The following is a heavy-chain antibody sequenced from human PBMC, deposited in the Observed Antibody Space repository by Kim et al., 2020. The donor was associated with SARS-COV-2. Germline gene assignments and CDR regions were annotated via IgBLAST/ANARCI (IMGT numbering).Heavy chain of an antibody. V-gene: IGHV3-48*02. D-gene: IGHD3-10*01. CDR1: GFTFSSYS. Sequence: GGSLRLSCAASGFTFSSYSMNWVRQAPGKGLEWVSYISSSSSTIYYADSVKGRFTISRDNAKNSLYLQMNSLRDEDTAVYYCARDQINELLWFGELSPYYFDYWGQGTLVTVSS. CDR2: ISSSSSTI. J-gene: IGHJ4*02. CDR3: ARDQINELLWFGELSPYYFDY.